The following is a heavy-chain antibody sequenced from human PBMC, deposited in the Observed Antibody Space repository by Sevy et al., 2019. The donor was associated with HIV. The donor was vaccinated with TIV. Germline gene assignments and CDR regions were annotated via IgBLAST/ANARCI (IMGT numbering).Heavy chain of an antibody. CDR3: ASYRAGDDAFDI. V-gene: IGHV3-48*02. Sequence: GGYLRLSCAASGFTFSSYSMNWVRQAPGKGLEWVSYISSSSSTIYYADSVKGRFTISIDNAKNSLYLQMNSLTDEDTAVYYCASYRAGDDAFDIWGQGTMVTVSS. CDR1: GFTFSSYS. D-gene: IGHD6-13*01. CDR2: ISSSSSTI. J-gene: IGHJ3*02.